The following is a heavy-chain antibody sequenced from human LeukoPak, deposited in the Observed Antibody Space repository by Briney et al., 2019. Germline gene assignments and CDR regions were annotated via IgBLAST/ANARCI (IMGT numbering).Heavy chain of an antibody. Sequence: GGSLRLSCTGSGFSFGDYIMSWVRQAPGKGLEWVGFIRSKAYGETIEYAASVKGRFIVWRDDSKNIAYLQMNSLKSEDTAVYYCTRDCSGGPCLEEMAFWGQGTLVTVSS. CDR3: TRDCSGGPCLEEMAF. D-gene: IGHD2-15*01. CDR1: GFSFGDYI. V-gene: IGHV3-49*04. CDR2: IRSKAYGETI. J-gene: IGHJ4*02.